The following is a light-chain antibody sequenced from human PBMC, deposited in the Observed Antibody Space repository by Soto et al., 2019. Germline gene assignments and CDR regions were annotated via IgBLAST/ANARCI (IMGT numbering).Light chain of an antibody. CDR3: AAWDDSLNGPI. Sequence: QSVLTQSPSASGTPGQRVTISCSGSSSNIGSNIVNWYQQLPGTAPKLLIFSDYQRPSGVPARFSGSKSGTSASLVISGLQSEDEADYSCAAWDDSLNGPIFGGGTKLTVL. J-gene: IGLJ2*01. CDR2: SDY. CDR1: SSNIGSNI. V-gene: IGLV1-44*01.